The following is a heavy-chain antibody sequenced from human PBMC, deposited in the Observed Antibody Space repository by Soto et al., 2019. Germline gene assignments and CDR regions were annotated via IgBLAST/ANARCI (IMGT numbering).Heavy chain of an antibody. V-gene: IGHV3-23*01. CDR1: GFIFGNYM. CDR3: APHVHCSGGSCHYDAFDI. D-gene: IGHD2-15*01. CDR2: IRDGGEST. Sequence: EVPLLESGGGLVQPGESLRLSCAFSGFIFGNYMMTWVRQAPGKGLEWVSTIRDGGESTYYADSVKGRFTISRDNSKNTLYLQMDSLGVEDTAVYYCAPHVHCSGGSCHYDAFDIRGQGTMVTVSS. J-gene: IGHJ3*02.